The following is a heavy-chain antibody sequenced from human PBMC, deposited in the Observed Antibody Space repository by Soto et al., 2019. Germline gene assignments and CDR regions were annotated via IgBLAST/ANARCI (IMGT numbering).Heavy chain of an antibody. V-gene: IGHV3-9*01. J-gene: IGHJ6*02. CDR2: ISWNSGSI. D-gene: IGHD2-15*01. CDR3: AKDRDCSGGSCYHDYYGMDV. Sequence: GGSLRLSCAASGFTFGDYAMHRVRQAPGKGLEWVSGISWNSGSIGYADSVKGRFTISRDNAKNSLYLQMNSLRAEDTALYYCAKDRDCSGGSCYHDYYGMDVWGQGTTVTVSS. CDR1: GFTFGDYA.